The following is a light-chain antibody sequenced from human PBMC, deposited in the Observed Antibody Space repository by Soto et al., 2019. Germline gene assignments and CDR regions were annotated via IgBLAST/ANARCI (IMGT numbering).Light chain of an antibody. V-gene: IGKV3-20*01. CDR3: QQYGSSLLFT. CDR2: GAS. J-gene: IGKJ3*01. Sequence: EIVLTQSPGTLSLSPGERATLSCRASQSVSSSYLAWYQQRPAQAPRLLIYGASSRATGIPDRFSGSGSGTDFTITISRLEPEDIAVYYCQQYGSSLLFTFGPGTKVDIK. CDR1: QSVSSSY.